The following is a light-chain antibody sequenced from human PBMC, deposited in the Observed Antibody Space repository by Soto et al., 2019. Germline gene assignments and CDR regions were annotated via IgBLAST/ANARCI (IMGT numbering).Light chain of an antibody. V-gene: IGKV3-20*01. CDR1: QSVSSYY. Sequence: EIVLTQSPCTLSLSPGERATLSCRASQSVSSYYLAWYQQKPGQTPNVLIYRASSRATGIPDRFSGSGSGTEFTLTISSLEPEDFAVYYCQQYGSSPLTFGGGTKVEIK. CDR2: RAS. J-gene: IGKJ4*01. CDR3: QQYGSSPLT.